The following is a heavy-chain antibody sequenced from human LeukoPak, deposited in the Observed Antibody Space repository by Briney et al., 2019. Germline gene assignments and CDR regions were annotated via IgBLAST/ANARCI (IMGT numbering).Heavy chain of an antibody. CDR3: ARERDPYYYYGSGSYRYFDY. V-gene: IGHV3-7*01. Sequence: GGSLRLSCAAPGFTFSSYWMSWVRQAPGKGLEWVANIKQDGSEKYYVDSVKGRFTISRDNAKNSLYLQMNSLRAEDTAVYYCARERDPYYYYGSGSYRYFDYWGQGTLVTVSS. J-gene: IGHJ4*02. CDR1: GFTFSSYW. CDR2: IKQDGSEK. D-gene: IGHD3-10*01.